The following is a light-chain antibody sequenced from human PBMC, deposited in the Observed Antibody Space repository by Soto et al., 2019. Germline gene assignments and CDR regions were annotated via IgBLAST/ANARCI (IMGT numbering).Light chain of an antibody. CDR3: QQSYRMPLT. V-gene: IGKV1-39*01. Sequence: DIQMTQSPSSLSASVGDRVTITCRASQSINSYLNWYQQKPGKAPKVLSYAASSLQSGVPSRFSGSGSGTDFTLTISSLQPEDFATYYCQQSYRMPLTFGGGTKVEI. J-gene: IGKJ4*01. CDR2: AAS. CDR1: QSINSY.